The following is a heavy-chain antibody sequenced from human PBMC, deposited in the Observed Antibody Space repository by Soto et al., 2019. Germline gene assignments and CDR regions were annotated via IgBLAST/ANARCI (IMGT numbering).Heavy chain of an antibody. CDR3: ARDGCGQPEPPVYCAGVDY. CDR2: IWYDGSNK. CDR1: GFTFSSYG. Sequence: RGSLRLSCAASGFTFSSYGMHWVRQAPGKGLEWVAVIWYDGSNKYYADSVKGRFTISRDNSKNTLYLQMNSLRAEDTAVYYCARDGCGQPEPPVYCAGVDYWGQGTLVTVSS. J-gene: IGHJ4*02. D-gene: IGHD1-1*01. V-gene: IGHV3-33*01.